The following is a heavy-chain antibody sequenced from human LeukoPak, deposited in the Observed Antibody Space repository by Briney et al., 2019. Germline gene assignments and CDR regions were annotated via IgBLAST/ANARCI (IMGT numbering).Heavy chain of an antibody. D-gene: IGHD3-10*01. Sequence: PGGSLRLSCAASGFAFSSYWMLWVRQAPGKGLEWVSVIYSGGSTYYADSVKGRFTISRDNSKNTLYLQMNSLRAEDTAVYYCARDSNGSGSSLDYWGQGTLVTVSS. CDR2: IYSGGST. J-gene: IGHJ4*02. CDR3: ARDSNGSGSSLDY. V-gene: IGHV3-53*01. CDR1: GFAFSSYW.